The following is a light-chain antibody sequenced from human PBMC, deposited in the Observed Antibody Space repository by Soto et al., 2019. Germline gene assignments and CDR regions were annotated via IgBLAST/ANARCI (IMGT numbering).Light chain of an antibody. J-gene: IGKJ4*01. CDR2: GAS. V-gene: IGKV3-20*01. CDR1: QSVSSSY. Sequence: EIVLTQSSGTLSLSPGERATLSCRASQSVSSSYLAWYQQKPGQAPRLLIYGASSRATGIPDRFSGSGSGTDFTLTISRLEPEDFAVYYCQQYGSSRFTFGGGTKVEIK. CDR3: QQYGSSRFT.